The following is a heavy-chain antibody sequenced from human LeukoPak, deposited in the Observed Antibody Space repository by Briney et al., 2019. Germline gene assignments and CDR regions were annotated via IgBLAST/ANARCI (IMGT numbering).Heavy chain of an antibody. CDR2: ISGSGGST. CDR3: ARDCSGGSCYGWGAFDI. D-gene: IGHD2-15*01. CDR1: GFTFSSYG. V-gene: IGHV3-23*01. J-gene: IGHJ3*02. Sequence: GGSLRLSCAASGFTFSSYGMSWVRQAPGKGLEWVSAISGSGGSTYYADSVKGRFTISRDNSKNSLYLQMNSLRAEDTAVYYCARDCSGGSCYGWGAFDIWGQGTMVTVSS.